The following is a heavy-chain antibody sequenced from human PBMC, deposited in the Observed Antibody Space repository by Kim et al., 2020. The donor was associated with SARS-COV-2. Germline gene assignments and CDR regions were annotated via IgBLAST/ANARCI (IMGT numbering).Heavy chain of an antibody. CDR2: INYRGRT. V-gene: IGHV4-30-4*01. J-gene: IGHJ4*02. D-gene: IGHD1-26*01. Sequence: SETLSLTCSVSGFSLSSGTYYWSWIRQTPGKGLEWFGYINYRGRTFYNPSLHRRVSISLDTSKNSFSLKLTSMTAADTAVYYCARGGGSVGTPDFWGQGT. CDR3: ARGGGSVGTPDF. CDR1: GFSLSSGTYY.